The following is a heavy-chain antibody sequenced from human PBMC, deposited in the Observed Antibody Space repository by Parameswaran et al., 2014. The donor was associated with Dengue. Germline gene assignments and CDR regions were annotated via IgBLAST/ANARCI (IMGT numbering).Heavy chain of an antibody. Sequence: VRQMPGKGLEWVSYISSSGSTIYYADSVKGRFTISRDNAKNSLYLQMNSLRAEDTAVYYCAREASGREFGDPTGLYYYYYGTDVWGQGTTVTVSS. V-gene: IGHV3-48*03. J-gene: IGHJ6*02. CDR3: AREASGREFGDPTGLYYYYYGTDV. D-gene: IGHD3-10*01. CDR2: ISSSGSTI.